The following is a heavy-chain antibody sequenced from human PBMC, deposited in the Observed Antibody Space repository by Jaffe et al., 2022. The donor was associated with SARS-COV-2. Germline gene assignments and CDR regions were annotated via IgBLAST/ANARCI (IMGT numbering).Heavy chain of an antibody. D-gene: IGHD5-12*01. V-gene: IGHV3-21*01. CDR1: GFTFSSYS. J-gene: IGHJ4*02. CDR3: ARVGYIVATIMGFDY. CDR2: ISSSSSYI. Sequence: EVQLVESGGGLVKPGGSLRLSCAASGFTFSSYSMNWVRQAPGKGLEWVSSISSSSSYIYYADSVKGRFTISRDNAKNSLYLQMNSLRAEDTAVYYCARVGYIVATIMGFDYWGQGTLVTVSS.